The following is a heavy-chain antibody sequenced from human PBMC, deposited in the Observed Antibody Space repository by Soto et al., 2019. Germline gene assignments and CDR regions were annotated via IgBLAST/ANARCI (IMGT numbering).Heavy chain of an antibody. CDR1: GGSFSGYY. CDR3: ARRTVLRYFDWPYAFAI. D-gene: IGHD3-9*01. V-gene: IGHV4-34*01. J-gene: IGHJ3*02. CDR2: INHSGST. Sequence: PSETLSLTCAVYGGSFSGYYWSWIRQPPGKGLEWIGEINHSGSTNYNPSLKSRVTISVDTSKNQFSLKLSSVTAADTAVYYCARRTVLRYFDWPYAFAIWGQGTMVTVSS.